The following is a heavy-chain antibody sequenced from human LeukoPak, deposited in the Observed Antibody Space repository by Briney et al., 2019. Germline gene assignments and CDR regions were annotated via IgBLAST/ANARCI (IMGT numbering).Heavy chain of an antibody. CDR3: ARIRGQVGAAFGNYFDY. Sequence: SGPTLVNPTQTLTLTCTFSGFSLSSSGMCVSWIRQPPGKALEWLVRIDWDDDKYYNTSLKTRVTISKDTSKKQVVLTMANMDPVDTATYYCARIRGQVGAAFGNYFDYWGQGTLVIVSS. D-gene: IGHD1-26*01. CDR2: IDWDDDK. J-gene: IGHJ4*02. V-gene: IGHV2-70*11. CDR1: GFSLSSSGMC.